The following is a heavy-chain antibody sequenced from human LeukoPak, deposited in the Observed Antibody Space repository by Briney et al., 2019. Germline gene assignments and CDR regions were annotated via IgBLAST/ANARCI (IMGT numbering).Heavy chain of an antibody. Sequence: GESLKISCKGSGYSFATYWIGWVRRMPGKGLEWMGIIYPDNSDTRYSPSFQGQVTISADKSISTAYLQWSSLKASDTAIYYCARGQDSTGYYDFWGQGTLVTVSS. J-gene: IGHJ4*02. D-gene: IGHD3-22*01. CDR2: IYPDNSDT. V-gene: IGHV5-51*01. CDR3: ARGQDSTGYYDF. CDR1: GYSFATYW.